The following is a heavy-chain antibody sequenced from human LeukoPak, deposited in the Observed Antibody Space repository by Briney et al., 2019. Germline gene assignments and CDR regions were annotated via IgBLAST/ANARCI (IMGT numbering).Heavy chain of an antibody. CDR3: ARGGDGYNYFDY. CDR2: IYYSGST. CDR1: GGSISSYY. J-gene: IGHJ4*02. Sequence: ETLSLTCTVSGGSISSYYWSWIRQPPGKGLEWIAYIYYSGSTNYNPSLTSRVTISVDTSKNQFSLKLSSVTAADTAVYYCARGGDGYNYFDYWGQGTLVTVSS. V-gene: IGHV4-59*01. D-gene: IGHD5-24*01.